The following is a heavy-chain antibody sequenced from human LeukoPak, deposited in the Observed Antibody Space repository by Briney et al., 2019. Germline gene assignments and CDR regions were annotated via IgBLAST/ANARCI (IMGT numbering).Heavy chain of an antibody. CDR1: VGSISSYY. Sequence: SETLSLTCTVSVGSISSYYWSWIRQPPGKGLEWIGYIYYSGSTNYNPSLKSRVTISVDTSKNQFSLKLSSVTAADTAVYYFARHSWGIAVDVSAFDIWGQGTMVTVSS. CDR3: ARHSWGIAVDVSAFDI. D-gene: IGHD6-19*01. CDR2: IYYSGST. J-gene: IGHJ3*02. V-gene: IGHV4-59*08.